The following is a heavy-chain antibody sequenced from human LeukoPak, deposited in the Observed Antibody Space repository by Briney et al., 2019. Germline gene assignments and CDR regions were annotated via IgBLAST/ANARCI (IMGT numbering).Heavy chain of an antibody. Sequence: PSETLSLTCTVSGGSISSDYWSWVRQAPGTGLEWIAYIHYSGRTDYNPSLKSRVTISLDTSKTQVSLKLSSVTAADTAVYYCTTLRGGGSAVFDYWGQGTLVTVSS. CDR3: TTLRGGGSAVFDY. J-gene: IGHJ4*02. D-gene: IGHD2-15*01. CDR1: GGSISSDY. CDR2: IHYSGRT. V-gene: IGHV4-59*08.